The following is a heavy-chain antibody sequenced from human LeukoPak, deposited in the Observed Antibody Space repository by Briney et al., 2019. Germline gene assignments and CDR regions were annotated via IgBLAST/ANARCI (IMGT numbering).Heavy chain of an antibody. CDR2: INPSGGST. CDR3: ARVPVGGVDWFDP. Sequence: GASVKVSCKASGYTFTSYYMHWARQAPGQGLEWMGIINPSGGSTSYAQKFQGRVTMTRDTSTSTVYMELSSLRSEDTAVYYCARVPVGGVDWFDPWGQGTLVTVSS. CDR1: GYTFTSYY. V-gene: IGHV1-46*01. J-gene: IGHJ5*02. D-gene: IGHD2-15*01.